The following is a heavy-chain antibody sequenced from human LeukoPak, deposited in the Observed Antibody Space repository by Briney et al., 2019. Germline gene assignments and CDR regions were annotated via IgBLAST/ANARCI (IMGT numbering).Heavy chain of an antibody. CDR3: TRLTGYGSEIFDI. CDR2: IRSKANSYAT. D-gene: IGHD3-10*01. Sequence: ETLSLTCAVYGGSFSGYYWSWVRQASGKGLEWVGRIRSKANSYATAYAASVKGRFTISRDDSKNTAYLQMNSLKTEDTAVYYCTRLTGYGSEIFDIWGQGTMVTVSS. V-gene: IGHV3-73*01. CDR1: GGSFSGYY. J-gene: IGHJ3*02.